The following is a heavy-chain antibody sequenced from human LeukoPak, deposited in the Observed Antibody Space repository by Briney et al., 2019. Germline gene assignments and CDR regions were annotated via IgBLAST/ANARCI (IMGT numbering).Heavy chain of an antibody. CDR2: IKEDGSEK. Sequence: GGSLRLSCAGSGFTFSSYWMSWVRQAPGKGLEWVANIKEDGSEKYYVDSVKGRFTISRDNAKNSMYLQMNSLRAEDTAVYYCARGRYGDYVFDYWGQGTLVTVSS. V-gene: IGHV3-7*01. CDR3: ARGRYGDYVFDY. J-gene: IGHJ4*02. D-gene: IGHD4-17*01. CDR1: GFTFSSYW.